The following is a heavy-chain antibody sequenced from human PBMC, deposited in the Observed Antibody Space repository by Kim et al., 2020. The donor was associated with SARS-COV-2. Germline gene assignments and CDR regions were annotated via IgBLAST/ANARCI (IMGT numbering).Heavy chain of an antibody. V-gene: IGHV1-46*01. J-gene: IGHJ5*02. CDR2: INPSGGST. Sequence: ASVKVSCKASGYTFTSYYMHWVRQAPGQGLEWMGIINPSGGSTSYAQKFQGRVTMTRDTSTSTVYMELSSLRSEDTAVYYCARGGKKQQLVLNGWFDPWGQGTLVTVSS. CDR3: ARGGKKQQLVLNGWFDP. D-gene: IGHD6-13*01. CDR1: GYTFTSYY.